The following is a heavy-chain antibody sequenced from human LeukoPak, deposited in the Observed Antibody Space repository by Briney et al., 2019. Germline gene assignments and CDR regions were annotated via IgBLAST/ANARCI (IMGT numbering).Heavy chain of an antibody. CDR2: ISYDGSNK. J-gene: IGHJ1*01. D-gene: IGHD2-21*01. Sequence: GGSLGLSCAASGFTFSSYGMHWVRQAPGKGLEWVAVISYDGSNKYYADSVKGRFTISRDNSKNTLYLQMNSLRAEDTAVYYCAKGGLWRARLGSVDEYFQHWGQGTLVTVSS. CDR3: AKGGLWRARLGSVDEYFQH. CDR1: GFTFSSYG. V-gene: IGHV3-30*18.